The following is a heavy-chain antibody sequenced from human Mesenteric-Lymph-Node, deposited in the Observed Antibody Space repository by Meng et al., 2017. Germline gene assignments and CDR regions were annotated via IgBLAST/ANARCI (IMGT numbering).Heavy chain of an antibody. D-gene: IGHD1-26*01. CDR1: GFVFSDYQ. CDR2: ISASGNSI. V-gene: IGHV3-11*04. CDR3: ARNRGSGGLASFDP. Sequence: QVEVVEAGGGLVKPGGSLRLSCAAFGFVFSDYQMSWIRQAPGKGLEWVSYISASGNSIYYADSVKGRFTISRDNAKNSMYLQMSSLRAEDTAKYYCARNRGSGGLASFDPWGQGTLVTVSS. J-gene: IGHJ5*02.